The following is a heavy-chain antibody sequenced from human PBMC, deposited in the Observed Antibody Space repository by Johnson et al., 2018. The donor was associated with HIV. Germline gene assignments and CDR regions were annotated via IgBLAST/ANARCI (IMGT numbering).Heavy chain of an antibody. D-gene: IGHD2-21*01. CDR3: ALSYSLDAFDI. CDR1: GFTFSDYY. CDR2: ISESGTTI. J-gene: IGHJ3*02. V-gene: IGHV3-11*04. Sequence: QVHLVESGGGLVKPGGSLRLSCAASGFTFSDYYMSWIRQAPGKGLEWVSYISESGTTIYYADSVKGRFTISRDNAKNSLYLQMNSLRAEDTAVYYCALSYSLDAFDIWGQGTMVTVSS.